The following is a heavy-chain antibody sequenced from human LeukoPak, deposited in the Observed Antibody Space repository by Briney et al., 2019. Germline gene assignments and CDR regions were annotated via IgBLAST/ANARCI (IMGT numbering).Heavy chain of an antibody. D-gene: IGHD4-17*01. Sequence: GASVKVSCKASGYTFTSYDINWVRQATGQGLEWMGWMNPNSGNTGYAQKFQGRVTMTTDTSTSTAYMELRSLRSDDTAVYYCARDSTVTRDFDYWGQGTLVTVSS. CDR3: ARDSTVTRDFDY. J-gene: IGHJ4*02. CDR2: MNPNSGNT. V-gene: IGHV1-8*01. CDR1: GYTFTSYD.